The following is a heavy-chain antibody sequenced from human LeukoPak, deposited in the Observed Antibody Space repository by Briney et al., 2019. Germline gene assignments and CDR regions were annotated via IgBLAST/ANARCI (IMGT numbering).Heavy chain of an antibody. Sequence: GASVKVSCKASGGTFSSYAISWVRQAPGQGLEWMGWISAYNGNTNYAQKLQGRVTMTTDTSTSTAYMELRSLRSDDTAVYYCARTRQLQHDYYYYYGMDVWGQGTTVTVSS. D-gene: IGHD2-2*01. CDR3: ARTRQLQHDYYYYYGMDV. CDR2: ISAYNGNT. V-gene: IGHV1-18*01. CDR1: GGTFSSYA. J-gene: IGHJ6*02.